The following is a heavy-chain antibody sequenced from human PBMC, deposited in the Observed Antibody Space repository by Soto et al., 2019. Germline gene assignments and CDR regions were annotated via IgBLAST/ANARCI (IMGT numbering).Heavy chain of an antibody. CDR2: IYYSGST. V-gene: IGHV4-39*01. CDR1: GGSISSSGYY. J-gene: IGHJ4*02. D-gene: IGHD5-12*01. Sequence: SETLSLTCTVSGGSISSSGYYWGWIRQPPGKGLEWIGSIYYSGSTYYNPSLKSRVTISVDTSKNQFSLKLSSVTAADTAVYYCARHGNIVATRGYFDYWGQGTLVTVSS. CDR3: ARHGNIVATRGYFDY.